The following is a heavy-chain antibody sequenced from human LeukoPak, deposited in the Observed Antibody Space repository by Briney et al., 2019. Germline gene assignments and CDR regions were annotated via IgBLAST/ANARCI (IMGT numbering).Heavy chain of an antibody. Sequence: GRSLRLSCAASGFTFSSYAMHWVRQAPGKGLEWVAVISYDGSNKYYADSVKGRFTISRDNSKNALFLQVDSLRPEDTAVYYCARDVSVGWPNYYFDYWGQGTLVTVSS. J-gene: IGHJ4*02. CDR1: GFTFSSYA. CDR2: ISYDGSNK. V-gene: IGHV3-30-3*01. CDR3: ARDVSVGWPNYYFDY. D-gene: IGHD6-19*01.